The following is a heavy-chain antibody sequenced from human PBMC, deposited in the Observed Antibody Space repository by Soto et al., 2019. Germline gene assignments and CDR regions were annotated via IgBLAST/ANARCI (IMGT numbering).Heavy chain of an antibody. CDR3: ARDRDKTALIGSWFDP. CDR1: GGTFSSYA. J-gene: IGHJ5*02. Sequence: QVQLVQSGAEVKKPGSSVKVSCKASGGTFSSYAISWVRQAPGQGLEWMGGIIPIFGTANYAQKFQGRVTITADESTRTAYMELSSLRSEDTAVYYCARDRDKTALIGSWFDPWGQGTLVTVSS. D-gene: IGHD1-26*01. CDR2: IIPIFGTA. V-gene: IGHV1-69*01.